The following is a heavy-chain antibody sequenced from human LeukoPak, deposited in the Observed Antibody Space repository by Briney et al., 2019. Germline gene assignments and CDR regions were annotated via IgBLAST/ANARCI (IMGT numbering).Heavy chain of an antibody. V-gene: IGHV1-2*02. Sequence: ASVRVSCKASGYTFTDYYMHWVRQAPGQGLEWMGWINPNSGDTNSAQNFQGRVTMTRDTSISTAYMELRSLRSDDTAVYYCARVARAVAEIDPWGQGTLVTVSS. D-gene: IGHD6-19*01. CDR2: INPNSGDT. CDR1: GYTFTDYY. J-gene: IGHJ5*02. CDR3: ARVARAVAEIDP.